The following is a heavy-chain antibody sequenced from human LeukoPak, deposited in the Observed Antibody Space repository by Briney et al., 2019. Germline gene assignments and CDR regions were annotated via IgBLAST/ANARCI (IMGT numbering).Heavy chain of an antibody. Sequence: KPSETLSLTCAVYGGSFSGYYWSWIRQPPGKGLEWIGEINHSGSTNYNPSLKSRVTISVDTSKNQFSLKLSSVTAADTAVYYCASLWFGELHSWGQGTLVTVSS. CDR3: ASLWFGELHS. D-gene: IGHD3-10*01. J-gene: IGHJ5*02. CDR2: INHSGST. CDR1: GGSFSGYY. V-gene: IGHV4-34*01.